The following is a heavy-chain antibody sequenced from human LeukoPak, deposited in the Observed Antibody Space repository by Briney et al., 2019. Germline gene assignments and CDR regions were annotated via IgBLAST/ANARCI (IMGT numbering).Heavy chain of an antibody. CDR3: ARDSRYYDFWSGYLDY. Sequence: SETLSLTCTVSGGSISSYYWSWIRQPPGKGLEWIGYIYYSGSTNYNPSLKSRVTISVDTSNNQFFLNLKSVTAADTAVYYCARDSRYYDFWSGYLDYWGQGALVTVSS. V-gene: IGHV4-59*12. CDR2: IYYSGST. J-gene: IGHJ4*02. D-gene: IGHD3-3*01. CDR1: GGSISSYY.